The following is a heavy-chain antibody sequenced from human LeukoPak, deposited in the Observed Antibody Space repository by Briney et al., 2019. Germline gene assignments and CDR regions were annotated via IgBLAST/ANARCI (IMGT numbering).Heavy chain of an antibody. CDR3: ARGSSFDGYCSAGACDAGYYDS. CDR1: GESFSAYL. J-gene: IGHJ4*02. CDR2: HNHRGSS. Sequence: PSEPLSLTCAVHGESFSAYLWNWIRQAPGKPPEYIGEHNHRGSSHHTPSLKIRVTLAVDTSKNLFSFRLTSVTAADTAVYFCARGSSFDGYCSAGACDAGYYDSWGQGTPVTVSS. V-gene: IGHV4-34*01. D-gene: IGHD2-15*01.